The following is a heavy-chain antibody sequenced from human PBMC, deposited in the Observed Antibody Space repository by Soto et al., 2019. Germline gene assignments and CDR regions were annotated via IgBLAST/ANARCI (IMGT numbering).Heavy chain of an antibody. Sequence: EVQLVESGGGLVKPGGSLRLSCAAAGHTFSSYTMHWVRQAPGKGLEWVSSMSSGSSYIYYADSVKGRFTISRDNAKTSLFLQMNSLRAEDTAVYYCATSVAVAAPFDPWGQGTLVTVSS. J-gene: IGHJ5*02. CDR1: GHTFSSYT. V-gene: IGHV3-21*02. CDR2: MSSGSSYI. CDR3: ATSVAVAAPFDP. D-gene: IGHD6-19*01.